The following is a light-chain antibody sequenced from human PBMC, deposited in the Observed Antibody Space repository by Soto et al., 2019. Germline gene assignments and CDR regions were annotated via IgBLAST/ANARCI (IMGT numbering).Light chain of an antibody. CDR3: QQYKSYSQWT. CDR1: QSINSW. Sequence: DIQMTQSPSTLSASVGDRVTITCRASQSINSWLAWYQQKPGKAPNLLIYDAPTLESGVPSRFSGSASGTEFTLTISSLQPDDFATYYCQQYKSYSQWTFGQGTKVEIK. J-gene: IGKJ1*01. CDR2: DAP. V-gene: IGKV1-5*01.